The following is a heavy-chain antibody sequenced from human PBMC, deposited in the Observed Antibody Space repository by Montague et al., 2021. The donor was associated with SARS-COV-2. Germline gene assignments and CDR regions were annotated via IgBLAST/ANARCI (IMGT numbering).Heavy chain of an antibody. D-gene: IGHD2/OR15-2a*01. CDR1: GFTFSIYA. V-gene: IGHV3-23*01. Sequence: SLRLSCAASGFTFSIYAMSWVRQAPGKGPQWVSTFTGGSTFYADSVKGRFTISRDNYKNTLYLQMDSLGAEDTAIYYCAKAEESGNYLSVGLDSWGPGTLVTVSS. CDR2: FTGGST. J-gene: IGHJ4*02. CDR3: AKAEESGNYLSVGLDS.